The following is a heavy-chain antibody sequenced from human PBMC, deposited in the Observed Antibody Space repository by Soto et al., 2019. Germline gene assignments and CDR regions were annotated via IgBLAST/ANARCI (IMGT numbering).Heavy chain of an antibody. Sequence: EVQLVESGGGLVQPGGSLRLSCAASGFTFSSSEMNWVRQAPGKGREWVSYISSSGTTIYYADSVKGRFTISRDNAKNSLYLQMNRLRAEDTAVYYCARRYCGGDCYVDFWGQGTLVTISS. CDR2: ISSSGTTI. V-gene: IGHV3-48*03. CDR1: GFTFSSSE. D-gene: IGHD2-21*02. CDR3: ARRYCGGDCYVDF. J-gene: IGHJ4*02.